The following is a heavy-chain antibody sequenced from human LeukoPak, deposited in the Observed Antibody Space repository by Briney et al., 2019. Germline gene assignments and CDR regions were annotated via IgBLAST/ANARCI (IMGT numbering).Heavy chain of an antibody. D-gene: IGHD3-3*01. V-gene: IGHV3-23*01. Sequence: LSGGSLRLSCAASGFTFSSYSMNWVRQAPGKGLEWVSAMSGSAGSTYYADSVKGRITISRDNSKNMLYLEMNSLRAEDTAVYYCAKDGERSLEWSPPLGYWGQGTLVTVSS. CDR3: AKDGERSLEWSPPLGY. J-gene: IGHJ4*02. CDR1: GFTFSSYS. CDR2: MSGSAGST.